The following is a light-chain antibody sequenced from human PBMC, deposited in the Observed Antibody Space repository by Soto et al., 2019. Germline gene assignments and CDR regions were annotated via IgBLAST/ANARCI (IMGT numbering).Light chain of an antibody. V-gene: IGKV1-5*03. Sequence: DIHMTQSPSTLSGSVGDRVTITCRASQTISIWLAWYQQKPGKAPKLLIYKASTLKSGVPSRFGGSGSGTEFTLTISSLQPDDFATYYCQHYNSYSEALGQGTNVDIK. CDR2: KAS. CDR1: QTISIW. J-gene: IGKJ1*01. CDR3: QHYNSYSEA.